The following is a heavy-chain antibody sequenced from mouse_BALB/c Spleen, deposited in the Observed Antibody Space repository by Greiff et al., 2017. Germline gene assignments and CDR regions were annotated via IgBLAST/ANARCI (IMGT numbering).Heavy chain of an antibody. D-gene: IGHD1-2*01. J-gene: IGHJ3*01. CDR3: AVEASYGH. V-gene: IGHV5-4*02. CDR2: ISDGGSYT. Sequence: EVMLVESGGGLVKPGGSLKLSCAASGFTFSDYYMYWVRQTPEKRLEWVATISDGGSYTYYPDSVKGRFTISRDNAKNNLYLQMSSLKSEDTAMYYCAVEASYGHWGQGTLVTVSA. CDR1: GFTFSDYY.